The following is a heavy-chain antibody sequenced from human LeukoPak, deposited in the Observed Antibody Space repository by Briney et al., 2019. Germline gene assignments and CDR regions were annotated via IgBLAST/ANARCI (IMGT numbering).Heavy chain of an antibody. CDR1: GFTFTNYG. Sequence: PGRSLRLSCAASGFTFTNYGMHWVRQAPGKGLEWVAVISYDVSKKYYADSVKGRFTISRDNSKNTVYLEMNSLRAEDTAVYYCTPDSLIVNWGQGTLVTVSS. D-gene: IGHD3-22*01. J-gene: IGHJ4*02. V-gene: IGHV3-30*03. CDR3: TPDSLIVN. CDR2: ISYDVSKK.